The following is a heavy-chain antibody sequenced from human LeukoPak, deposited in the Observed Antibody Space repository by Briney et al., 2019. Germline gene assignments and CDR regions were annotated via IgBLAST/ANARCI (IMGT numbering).Heavy chain of an antibody. CDR1: EFIFSDYA. D-gene: IGHD6-19*01. Sequence: GGSLRLSCAASEFIFSDYAMGWVRQAPGKGLEWVSTIDKTTYPTFYADSVKGRFTISRDNSKNTLYLQMNSLRTEDTAVYFCAKFEGATIPGWFNDYWGQGTTVTVSS. CDR3: AKFEGATIPGWFNDY. J-gene: IGHJ4*03. V-gene: IGHV3-23*05. CDR2: IDKTTYPT.